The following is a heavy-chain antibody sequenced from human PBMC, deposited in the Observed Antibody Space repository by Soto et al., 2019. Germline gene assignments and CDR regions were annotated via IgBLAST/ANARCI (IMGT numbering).Heavy chain of an antibody. CDR3: ALSMIVPVGNWFDT. J-gene: IGHJ5*01. V-gene: IGHV2-5*02. CDR1: GFSLTTSGVG. Sequence: SGPTLVNPTQTLTLTCTFSGFSLTTSGVGVGWIRQSPGKALEWLALISWDDEKRYSPSLKSRLTISKDTSKNQVVLTMTNMDPADRGTYYWALSMIVPVGNWFDTWGQGTLVTFYS. D-gene: IGHD3-22*01. CDR2: ISWDDEK.